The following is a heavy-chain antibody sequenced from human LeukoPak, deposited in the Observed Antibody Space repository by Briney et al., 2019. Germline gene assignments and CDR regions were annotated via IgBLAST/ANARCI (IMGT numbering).Heavy chain of an antibody. CDR2: INPNSGGT. CDR1: GATFSSYA. D-gene: IGHD3-10*01. CDR3: ARGWLMGFGELLYFDY. V-gene: IGHV1-2*02. J-gene: IGHJ4*02. Sequence: ASVKVSCKASGATFSSYAISWVRQAPGQGLEWMGWINPNSGGTNYAQKFQGRVTMTRDTSISTAYMELSRLRSDDTAVYYCARGWLMGFGELLYFDYWGQGTLVTVSS.